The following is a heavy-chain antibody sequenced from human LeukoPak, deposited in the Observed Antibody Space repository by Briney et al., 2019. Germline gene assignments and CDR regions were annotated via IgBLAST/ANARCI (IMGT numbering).Heavy chain of an antibody. D-gene: IGHD3-9*01. CDR2: IYTTGST. Sequence: SETLSLTCTASGGSISSYFWNWIRQPAGKGLDWIGRIYTTGSTNYNPSLKSRVTMSVDTSKNQFSLKLSSVTAADTAVYYCARTSGYYDILTGYPGYFDLWGRGTLVTVSS. CDR3: ARTSGYYDILTGYPGYFDL. CDR1: GGSISSYF. V-gene: IGHV4-4*07. J-gene: IGHJ2*01.